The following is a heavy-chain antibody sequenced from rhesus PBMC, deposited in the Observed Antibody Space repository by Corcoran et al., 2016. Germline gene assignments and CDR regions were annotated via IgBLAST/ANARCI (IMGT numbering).Heavy chain of an antibody. V-gene: IGHV4-73*01. CDR2: IYCHDAPA. Sequence: QVKLQKWGEGLVKHSENLSINCAVYGASITGNYLNWSRQPPGKGLQWIGHIYCHDAPANYNPSLKNRVTISKATSKNQFSLTLNSVTAAGTAVYYCARTLRWGYNRFDVWGPGVLVTVSS. CDR1: GASITGNY. CDR3: ARTLRWGYNRFDV. D-gene: IGHD3-40*01. J-gene: IGHJ5-1*01.